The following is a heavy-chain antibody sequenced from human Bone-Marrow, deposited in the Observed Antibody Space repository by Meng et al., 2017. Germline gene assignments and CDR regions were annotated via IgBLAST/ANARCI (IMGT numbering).Heavy chain of an antibody. CDR1: GYTFTSYY. CDR2: INPSGGST. J-gene: IGHJ6*02. V-gene: IGHV1-46*01. D-gene: IGHD4/OR15-4a*01. CDR3: ARAGGALNPYYYYGMDV. Sequence: ASVKVSCKASGYTFTSYYMHWVRQAPGQGLEWMVIINPSGGSTNYAQKFQGRVTMTRDTSTSTVYMELSSLRSEDTAVYYCARAGGALNPYYYYGMDVWGQGTTVTVSS.